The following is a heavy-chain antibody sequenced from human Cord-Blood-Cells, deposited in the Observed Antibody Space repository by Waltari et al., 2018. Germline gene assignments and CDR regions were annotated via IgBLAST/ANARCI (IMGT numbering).Heavy chain of an antibody. J-gene: IGHJ3*02. D-gene: IGHD4-4*01. CDR1: GGSFSGYY. V-gene: IGHV4-34*01. Sequence: QVQLQQWGAGLLKPSETLSLTCAVYGGSFSGYYWSGIRQPPGKGLEWIGEINHSGSTNYNPSLKSRVTISVDTSKNQFSLKLSSVTAADTAVYYCATGTVTDAFDIWGQGTMVTVSS. CDR2: INHSGST. CDR3: ATGTVTDAFDI.